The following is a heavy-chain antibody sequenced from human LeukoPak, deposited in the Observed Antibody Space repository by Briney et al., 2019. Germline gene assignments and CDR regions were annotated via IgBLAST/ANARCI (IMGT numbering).Heavy chain of an antibody. CDR1: GYTFTSNW. D-gene: IGHD1-14*01. Sequence: GESLKISCKGSGYTFTSNWIGWVRQMPGKGLEWMGLIFPGDSDTRYGPSFQGQVTFSADRSISTAYLQWSSLKASDTAVYYCARHVTTASAARGFDIWGQGTMVTVSS. CDR3: ARHVTTASAARGFDI. V-gene: IGHV5-51*01. J-gene: IGHJ3*02. CDR2: IFPGDSDT.